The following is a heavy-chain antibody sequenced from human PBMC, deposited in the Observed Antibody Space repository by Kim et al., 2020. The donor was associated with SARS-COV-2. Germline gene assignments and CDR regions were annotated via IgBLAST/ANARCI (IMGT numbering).Heavy chain of an antibody. Sequence: ADSVKGRFTISRDNAKNSLYLQMNSLRAEDTAVYYCARDPGIAVAGRFDYWGQGTLVTVSS. J-gene: IGHJ4*02. V-gene: IGHV3-21*01. CDR3: ARDPGIAVAGRFDY. D-gene: IGHD6-19*01.